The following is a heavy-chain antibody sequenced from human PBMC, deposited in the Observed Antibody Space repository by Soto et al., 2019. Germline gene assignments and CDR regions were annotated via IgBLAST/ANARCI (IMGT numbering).Heavy chain of an antibody. CDR2: IFSNHEK. J-gene: IGHJ4*02. CDR3: ARIAPRHAWYYYGSGSPIFAY. Sequence: QVTLKETGPVLVKPTETLTLTCTVSGFSLSNARMGVSWIRQHPGKALEWLAHIFSNHEKTYRTSLESRLTTSKDTSNSQVVLTMTNMDRVDTATYYCARIAPRHAWYYYGSGSPIFAYWGQGTLVTVSS. V-gene: IGHV2-26*01. D-gene: IGHD3-10*01. CDR1: GFSLSNARMG.